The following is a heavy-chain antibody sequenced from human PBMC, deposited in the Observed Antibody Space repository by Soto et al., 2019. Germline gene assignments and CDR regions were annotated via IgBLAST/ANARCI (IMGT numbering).Heavy chain of an antibody. J-gene: IGHJ5*02. CDR2: IYYSGST. CDR3: ASSGWFDP. V-gene: IGHV4-39*01. Sequence: SEALSLTCTGSGGEIRRRTYHWRRIRQATGKGLEWIGTIYYSGSTSYNPSLTSRVTISVDTSKNQFSLKLTAVTAADTAVYYCASSGWFDPWGQGTLVTVS. CDR1: GGEIRRRTYH.